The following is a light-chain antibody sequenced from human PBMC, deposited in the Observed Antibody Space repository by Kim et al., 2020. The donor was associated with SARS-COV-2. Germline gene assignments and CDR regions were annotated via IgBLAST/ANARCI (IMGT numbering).Light chain of an antibody. Sequence: MARRKWARITCGGNSIGSKRVHWYQAHLGQVYVLVIYQDSDRPRGIGARSAGTASGNTASVTIRRDEDGDEADYYCQVGDSGVVFGGGTQLTVL. J-gene: IGLJ2*01. CDR3: QVGDSGVV. V-gene: IGLV3-21*04. CDR2: QDS. CDR1: SIGSKR.